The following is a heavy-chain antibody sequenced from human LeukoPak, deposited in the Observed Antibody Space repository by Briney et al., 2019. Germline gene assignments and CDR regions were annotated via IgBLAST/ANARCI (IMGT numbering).Heavy chain of an antibody. D-gene: IGHD6-19*01. CDR1: GYTFTGYY. J-gene: IGHJ4*02. CDR2: INPNSGGT. CDR3: ARDFSSGWYLGY. Sequence: DSVKVSCKASGYTFTGYYMHWVRQAPGQGLEWMGWINPNSGGTNYAQKFQGRVTMTRDTSISTAYMELSRLRSDDTAVYYCARDFSSGWYLGYWGQGTLVTVSS. V-gene: IGHV1-2*02.